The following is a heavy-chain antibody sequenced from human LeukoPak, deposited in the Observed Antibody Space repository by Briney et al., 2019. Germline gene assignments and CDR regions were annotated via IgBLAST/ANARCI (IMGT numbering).Heavy chain of an antibody. CDR1: KPIFSTYT. J-gene: IGHJ1*01. CDR2: ISYDGDSS. Sequence: GRSLRLSCAASKPIFSTYTMHWVRQAPGKGLEWVATISYDGDSSFYADSVQGRFTISRDNSKNTLYLQMNSLKTEDTAVYYCARDPSWVRELGYFQHWGQGTLVSVSS. D-gene: IGHD1-26*01. CDR3: ARDPSWVRELGYFQH. V-gene: IGHV3-30-3*01.